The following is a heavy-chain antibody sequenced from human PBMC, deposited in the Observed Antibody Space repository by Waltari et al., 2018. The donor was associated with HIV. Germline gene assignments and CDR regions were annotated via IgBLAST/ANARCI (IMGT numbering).Heavy chain of an antibody. CDR1: GFTFSNYD. CDR2: IGIAGDT. D-gene: IGHD4-17*01. CDR3: ARSPVSDYYYYMDV. V-gene: IGHV3-13*01. J-gene: IGHJ6*03. Sequence: EVQLVESGGGLVQPGGSLRLSCVASGFTFSNYDMHWVRQVTGKGLEWVSGIGIAGDTYYPDSVKGRFTISRENAENSLYLQMSSLRAGDTAVYYCARSPVSDYYYYMDVWGRGTTVTVSS.